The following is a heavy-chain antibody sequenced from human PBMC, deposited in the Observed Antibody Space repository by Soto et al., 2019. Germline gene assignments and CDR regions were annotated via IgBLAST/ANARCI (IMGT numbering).Heavy chain of an antibody. D-gene: IGHD6-13*01. J-gene: IGHJ6*02. CDR2: TYYKSKWYN. CDR3: ARDLLAAAGPLYGLNV. V-gene: IGHV6-1*01. CDR1: GGSISSYY. Sequence: SETLSLTCTVSGGSISSYYWSWIRQSPSRGLEWLGRTYYKSKWYNDYAVSVKSRITINADTSKNQFSLQLNSVTPDDTAVYYCARDLLAAAGPLYGLNVWGQGTTVTVSS.